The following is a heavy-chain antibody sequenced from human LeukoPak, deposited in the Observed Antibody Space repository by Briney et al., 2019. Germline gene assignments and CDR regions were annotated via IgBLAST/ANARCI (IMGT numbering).Heavy chain of an antibody. J-gene: IGHJ4*02. CDR2: IIPIFGTA. D-gene: IGHD6-19*01. Sequence: ASVKVSCKASGGTFSSYAISWVRQAPGQGLEWMGGIIPIFGTANYAQKFQGRVTITTDESTSTAYMELSRLRSEDTAVYYCATVAVAGNFFDHWGQGSLVTVSS. V-gene: IGHV1-69*05. CDR1: GGTFSSYA. CDR3: ATVAVAGNFFDH.